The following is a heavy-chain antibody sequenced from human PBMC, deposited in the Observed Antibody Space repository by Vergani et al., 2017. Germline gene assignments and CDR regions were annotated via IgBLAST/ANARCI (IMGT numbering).Heavy chain of an antibody. J-gene: IGHJ4*02. CDR1: GFTFSSYG. D-gene: IGHD3-10*01. Sequence: QVQLVESGGGVVQPGRSLRLSCAASGFTFSSYGMHWVRQAPGKGLEWVAVIWYDGSNKYYVDSVKGRFTISRDNAKNSLYLQMNSLRAEDTAVYYCARGRVDDWGQGTLVTVSS. CDR3: ARGRVDD. CDR2: IWYDGSNK. V-gene: IGHV3-33*01.